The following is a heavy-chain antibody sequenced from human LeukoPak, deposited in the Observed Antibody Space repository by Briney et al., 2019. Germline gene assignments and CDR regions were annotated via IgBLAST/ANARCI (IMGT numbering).Heavy chain of an antibody. D-gene: IGHD2/OR15-2a*01. CDR1: GGSISSYY. CDR3: ARGGFNSRSPLDY. CDR2: IYYSGST. V-gene: IGHV4-59*12. Sequence: SETLSLTCTVSGGSISSYYWSWIRQPPGKGLEWIGYIYYSGSTNYNPSLKSRVTISVDTSKNQFSLKLSSVTAADTAVYYCARGGFNSRSPLDYWGQGTLVTVSS. J-gene: IGHJ4*02.